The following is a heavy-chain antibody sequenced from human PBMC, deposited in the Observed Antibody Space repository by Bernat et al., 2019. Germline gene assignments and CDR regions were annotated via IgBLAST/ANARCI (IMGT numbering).Heavy chain of an antibody. CDR2: ISSSSIYT. V-gene: IGHV3-11*05. Sequence: QVQLVESGGGLVKPGGSLRLSCAASGFTFSDYYMSWIRQAPGKGLDWVSYISSSSIYTNNEDSVKGRVTISRDNAKNALYLQMNSLRAEETAVYYCARGTSTSAPYMDVWGKGNTVTVSS. CDR3: ARGTSTSAPYMDV. CDR1: GFTFSDYY. J-gene: IGHJ6*03.